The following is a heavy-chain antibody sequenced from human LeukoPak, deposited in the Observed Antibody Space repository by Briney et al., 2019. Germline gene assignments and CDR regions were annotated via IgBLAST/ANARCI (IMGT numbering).Heavy chain of an antibody. CDR2: ISYDGSNK. CDR1: GFTFSSYA. V-gene: IGHV3-30-3*01. D-gene: IGHD6-13*01. J-gene: IGHJ6*03. Sequence: GGSLRLSCAASGFTFSSYAMHWVRQAPGKGLEWVAVISYDGSNKYYADSVKGRFTISRDNSKNTLYLQMNSLRAEDTAVYYCARKGSSSSWTPAPADYYYYMDVWGKGTTVTVSS. CDR3: ARKGSSSSWTPAPADYYYYMDV.